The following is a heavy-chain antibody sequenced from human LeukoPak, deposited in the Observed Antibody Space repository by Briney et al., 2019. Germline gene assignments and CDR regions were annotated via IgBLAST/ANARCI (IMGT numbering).Heavy chain of an antibody. CDR2: ISSSSSYI. D-gene: IGHD6-6*01. Sequence: PGGSLRLSCAASGFTFSSYTMNWVRQAPGKGLEWVSSISSSSSYIYYADSVKGRFTISRDNAKHSLYLQMNSLRAEDTAVYYCARVAKYSSSSVYYYYMDVWGKGTTVTVSS. CDR1: GFTFSSYT. J-gene: IGHJ6*03. V-gene: IGHV3-21*01. CDR3: ARVAKYSSSSVYYYYMDV.